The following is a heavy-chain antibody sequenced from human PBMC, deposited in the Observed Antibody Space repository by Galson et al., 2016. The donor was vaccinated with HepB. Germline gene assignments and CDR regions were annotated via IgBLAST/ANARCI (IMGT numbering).Heavy chain of an antibody. J-gene: IGHJ4*02. CDR3: ARLDSGGWLLRGDLFDY. V-gene: IGHV1-3*01. CDR1: GNTFTNHY. Sequence: SVKVSCKASGNTFTNHYMHWVRQAPGQSLEWMGWINAGDGYTKYSQKFQDRVTIYTDTSASTAYMDLSSLRSEDTAVYYCARLDSGGWLLRGDLFDYWGQGTLGTVSS. CDR2: INAGDGYT. D-gene: IGHD1-26*01.